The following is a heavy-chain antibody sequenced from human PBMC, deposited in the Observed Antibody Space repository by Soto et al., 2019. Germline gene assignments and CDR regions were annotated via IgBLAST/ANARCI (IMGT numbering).Heavy chain of an antibody. J-gene: IGHJ6*02. D-gene: IGHD2-15*01. CDR2: ISYDGTNK. CDR3: AKHCAASENTYALYYGMDV. Sequence: PGGSLRLSCAASGFTFSSYGIHWVRQAPGKGLEWVAVISYDGTNKYYADSVKGRFTLSRDNSKKTLYLQMNSLRPEDTAVYYCAKHCAASENTYALYYGMDVWGQGTTVTVPS. CDR1: GFTFSSYG. V-gene: IGHV3-30*18.